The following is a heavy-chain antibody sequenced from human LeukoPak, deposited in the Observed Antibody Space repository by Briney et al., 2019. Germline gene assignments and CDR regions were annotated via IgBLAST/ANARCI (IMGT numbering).Heavy chain of an antibody. CDR1: GFTFTTYS. V-gene: IGHV3-21*01. Sequence: PGGSLRLSCAASGFTFTTYSMNWVRQAPGKEPEWVSAVSSSSDYIYYADSVRGRFTISRDNAKNSLYLQMNSLRAEDTAVYYCARQRRYCSGDNCYQRTFDYWGQGTLVTVSS. CDR2: VSSSSDYI. D-gene: IGHD2-15*01. CDR3: ARQRRYCSGDNCYQRTFDY. J-gene: IGHJ4*02.